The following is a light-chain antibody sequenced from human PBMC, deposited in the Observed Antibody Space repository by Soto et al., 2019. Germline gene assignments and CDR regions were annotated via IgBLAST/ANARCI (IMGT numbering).Light chain of an antibody. Sequence: EIVLTQSPGTLSLSPGERATLSCRASQSVSSTYLAWYQQKPGQAPRLLIYAASTRPSVIPDRFSGSGSGTDSTPNISTLEPEDWAVYYCQQYGSSSVTVGQGTNLDIK. CDR3: QQYGSSSVT. CDR1: QSVSSTY. V-gene: IGKV3-20*01. J-gene: IGKJ2*01. CDR2: AAS.